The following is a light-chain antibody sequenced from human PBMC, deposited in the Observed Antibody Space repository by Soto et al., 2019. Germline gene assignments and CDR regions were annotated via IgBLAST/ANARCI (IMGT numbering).Light chain of an antibody. V-gene: IGKV1-5*03. Sequence: DIQMTQSPSTLSASVGDRVAVTCRASQTISSWLAWYQQKPGKAPNLLIYKASSLQSGVPSRFSGSGSGTEFTLTISSLQHDDFATYCCQQYNSYPFTFGQGTKLEIK. CDR2: KAS. CDR1: QTISSW. CDR3: QQYNSYPFT. J-gene: IGKJ2*01.